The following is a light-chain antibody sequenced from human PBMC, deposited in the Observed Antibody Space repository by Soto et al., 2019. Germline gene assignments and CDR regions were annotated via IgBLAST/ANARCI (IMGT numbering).Light chain of an antibody. CDR1: SSDVGDYKY. J-gene: IGLJ1*01. CDR2: EVS. CDR3: SSYTTIFTYV. V-gene: IGLV2-14*01. Sequence: QSVLTQPASVSGSPGQSITISCTGTSSDVGDYKYVSWYQQHPGKAPKLVISEVSNRPSGISNRFSGSKSGNTASLTISGLQADDEADYYCSSYTTIFTYVFGTGTKVNVL.